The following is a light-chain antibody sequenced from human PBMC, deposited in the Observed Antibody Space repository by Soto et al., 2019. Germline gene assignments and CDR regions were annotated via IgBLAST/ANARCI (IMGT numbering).Light chain of an antibody. CDR2: AAS. CDR1: QGISSY. CDR3: QQLNSYPLT. Sequence: IQLTQSPSSLSSSVGDRVTLTCRASQGISSYLAWYQQKPGKAPKLLIYAASTLQSGVPSRFRGSGSGTDFTLTISSLKPEDFETYYCQQLNSYPLTFGGGTKVDIK. J-gene: IGKJ4*01. V-gene: IGKV1-9*01.